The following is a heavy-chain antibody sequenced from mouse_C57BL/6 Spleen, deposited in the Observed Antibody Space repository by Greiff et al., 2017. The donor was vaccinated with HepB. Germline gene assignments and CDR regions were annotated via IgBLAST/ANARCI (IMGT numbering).Heavy chain of an antibody. Sequence: EVQLQQSGPELVKPGASVKISCKASGYSFTDYNMNWVNQSNGKSLEWIGVINPNYGTTSYNQKFQGIATLTVDQSSSTAYMQRNRLTSEDSAVYYCARSYGNYDFDYWGQGTTLTVSS. D-gene: IGHD2-10*02. V-gene: IGHV1-39*01. CDR3: ARSYGNYDFDY. CDR2: INPNYGTT. J-gene: IGHJ2*01. CDR1: GYSFTDYN.